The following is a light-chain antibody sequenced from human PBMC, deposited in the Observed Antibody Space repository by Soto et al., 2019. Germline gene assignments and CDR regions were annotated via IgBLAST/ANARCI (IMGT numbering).Light chain of an antibody. CDR1: SSDVGGYNY. CDR3: CSYAGSYTVV. V-gene: IGLV2-11*01. Sequence: QSALTQPRSVSGSPGQSVTISCTGTSSDVGGYNYVSWYQQHPGKAPKLMIYDVSKRPSGVPDRFSGSKSGNTASLTISGLQAEDEAECYCCSYAGSYTVVFGGGTKLTVL. CDR2: DVS. J-gene: IGLJ2*01.